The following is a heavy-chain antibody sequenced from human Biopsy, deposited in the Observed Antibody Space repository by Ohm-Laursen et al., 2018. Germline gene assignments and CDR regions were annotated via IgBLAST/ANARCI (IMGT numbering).Heavy chain of an antibody. V-gene: IGHV4-34*01. CDR1: GGTYSGYY. J-gene: IGHJ5*02. CDR2: VHHDGRA. D-gene: IGHD2-2*01. Sequence: SETLSLTCGVYGGTYSGYYWSWIRQPPGKGLEWIGEVHHDGRAKYNPSLKSRVTISGDMSKKQFSLKLSGVTAADTAVYYCARFIVPSLHCSNGVCPIRWFDPWGQGTLVTVFS. CDR3: ARFIVPSLHCSNGVCPIRWFDP.